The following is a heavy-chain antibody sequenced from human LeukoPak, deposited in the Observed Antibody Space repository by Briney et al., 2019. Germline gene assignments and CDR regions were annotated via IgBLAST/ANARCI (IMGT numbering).Heavy chain of an antibody. J-gene: IGHJ3*02. V-gene: IGHV3-21*01. CDR3: ARVASKTGAFDI. Sequence: GGSLRLSCAASGFTFSSYSMNWVRQAPGKGLEWVSSISSSSSYIYYADSVKGRFTISRDNAKNSLYLQMNSLRAEDTAVYYCARVASKTGAFDIWGQGTMVTVSS. CDR2: ISSSSSYI. CDR1: GFTFSSYS.